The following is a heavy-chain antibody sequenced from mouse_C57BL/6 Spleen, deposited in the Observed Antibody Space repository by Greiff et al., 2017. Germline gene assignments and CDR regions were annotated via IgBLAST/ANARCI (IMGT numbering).Heavy chain of an antibody. CDR3: ARGNWDRYWYFDV. Sequence: VQLQQSGAELVKPGASVKISCKASGYAFSSYWMNWVKQRPGKGLEWIGQIYPGDGDTNYNGKFKGKATLTADKSSSTAYMQLSSLTSEDSAVYFCARGNWDRYWYFDVWGTGTTVTVSS. J-gene: IGHJ1*03. CDR1: GYAFSSYW. D-gene: IGHD4-1*01. V-gene: IGHV1-80*01. CDR2: IYPGDGDT.